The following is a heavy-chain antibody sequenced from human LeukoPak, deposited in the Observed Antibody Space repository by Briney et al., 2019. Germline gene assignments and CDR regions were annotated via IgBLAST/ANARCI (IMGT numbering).Heavy chain of an antibody. CDR2: IIPILGIA. Sequence: SVKVSCKASGGTFSSYAISWVRQAPGQGLEWMGRIIPILGIANYAQKFQGRVTITADKSTSTAYMELSSLRSEDTAVYYCAREEMPGYFDYWGQGTLVTVSS. J-gene: IGHJ4*02. V-gene: IGHV1-69*04. CDR3: AREEMPGYFDY. CDR1: GGTFSSYA. D-gene: IGHD2-2*01.